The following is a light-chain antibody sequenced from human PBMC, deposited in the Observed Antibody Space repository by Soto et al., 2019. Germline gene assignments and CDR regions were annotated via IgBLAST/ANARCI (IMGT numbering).Light chain of an antibody. CDR2: ANS. CDR3: QSYDSSLSGGVV. Sequence: QSVLTQPPSVSGAPGQRVTISCTGSSSDIGAGHDVHWYQQLPGTAPKIFISANSNRPSGVPDRFSGSKSGTSASLAITGLQAEDEADYYCQSYDSSLSGGVVFGGGTKLTVL. J-gene: IGLJ3*02. CDR1: SSDIGAGHD. V-gene: IGLV1-40*01.